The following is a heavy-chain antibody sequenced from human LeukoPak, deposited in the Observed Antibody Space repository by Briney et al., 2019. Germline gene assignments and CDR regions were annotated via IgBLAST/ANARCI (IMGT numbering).Heavy chain of an antibody. D-gene: IGHD6-19*01. J-gene: IGHJ6*03. CDR1: GFTFSSYD. V-gene: IGHV3-30*02. CDR3: AKGSKAVLFTRDHYMDV. CDR2: IRYDGSNK. Sequence: GGPLRLSCAASGFTFSSYDIHWVRQAPGKGLEWVAFIRYDGSNKYYADSVRGRFTISRDNSKNTLYLHMNSLRAEDTAVYFCAKGSKAVLFTRDHYMDVWGKGTTVTISS.